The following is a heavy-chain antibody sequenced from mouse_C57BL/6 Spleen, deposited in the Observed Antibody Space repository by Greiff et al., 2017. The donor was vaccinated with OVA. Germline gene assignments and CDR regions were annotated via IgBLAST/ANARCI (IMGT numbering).Heavy chain of an antibody. D-gene: IGHD1-1*01. CDR1: GYSFTGYY. Sequence: EVKLVESGPELVKPGASVKISCKASGYSFTGYYMNWVKQSPEKSLEWIGEINPSTGGTTYNQKFKAKATLTVDKSSSTAYMQLKSLTSEDSAVYYCARGDYYGSRAWFAYWGQGTLVTVSA. J-gene: IGHJ3*01. CDR3: ARGDYYGSRAWFAY. V-gene: IGHV1-42*01. CDR2: INPSTGGT.